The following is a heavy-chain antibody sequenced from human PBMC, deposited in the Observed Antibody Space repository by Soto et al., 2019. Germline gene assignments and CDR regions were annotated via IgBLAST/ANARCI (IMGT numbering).Heavy chain of an antibody. CDR1: GFTFSDYA. J-gene: IGHJ4*02. V-gene: IGHV3-30*03. Sequence: VQLVESGGGVVQPGRSLRLSCAASGFTFSDYAMHWVRQAPGKGLEWVAVVSHDGRNTHYADSVKGRFTISRDSSKNPVSPEMTSLRAEDGAVYYCARGGRQWLVRSDFNYWGQGALVTVSS. CDR2: VSHDGRNT. CDR3: ARGGRQWLVRSDFNY. D-gene: IGHD6-19*01.